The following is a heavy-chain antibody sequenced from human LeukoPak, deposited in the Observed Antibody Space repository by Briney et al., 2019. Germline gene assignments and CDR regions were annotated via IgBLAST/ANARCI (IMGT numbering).Heavy chain of an antibody. CDR1: GASISSGGYS. V-gene: IGHV4-31*03. D-gene: IGHD6-19*01. J-gene: IGHJ4*02. CDR3: ARAGLRYSSGLPAYFDY. CDR2: IYYSGSA. Sequence: PSQTLSLTCTVSGASISSGGYSWSWIRQHPGKGLEWIVYIYYSGSAYYNPSLKSRVTISVDTSKNQFSLKLSSVTAADTAVYYCARAGLRYSSGLPAYFDYWGQGTLVTVSS.